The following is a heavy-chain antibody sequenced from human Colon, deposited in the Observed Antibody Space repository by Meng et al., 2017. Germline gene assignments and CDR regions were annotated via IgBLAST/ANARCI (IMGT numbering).Heavy chain of an antibody. CDR2: ISGSGDST. Sequence: ESLKISCVGSGFIFNNYGMNWVRQAPGKGLEGVSDISGSGDSTYYADSVKGRFTISRDNSRNTLYLQMNSLRVEDTAMYYCAKRRRDGYNSEFDSWGQGILVTVSS. D-gene: IGHD5-24*01. CDR3: AKRRRDGYNSEFDS. V-gene: IGHV3-23*01. CDR1: GFIFNNYG. J-gene: IGHJ4*02.